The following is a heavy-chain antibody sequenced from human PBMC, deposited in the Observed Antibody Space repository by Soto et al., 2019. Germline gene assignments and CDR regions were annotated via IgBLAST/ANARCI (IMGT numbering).Heavy chain of an antibody. Sequence: QVQLVESGGGVVQPGRSLRLSCAAAGFTFSSHGMHWVRQAPGKGLEWVAVIWFDGNNKYYADSVKGRFTISRDNSKNTLYLQMNGLKAEDTAVYYCARHEWLVQGSMDVWGQGTTVTVSS. CDR3: ARHEWLVQGSMDV. V-gene: IGHV3-33*01. CDR2: IWFDGNNK. J-gene: IGHJ6*02. CDR1: GFTFSSHG. D-gene: IGHD6-19*01.